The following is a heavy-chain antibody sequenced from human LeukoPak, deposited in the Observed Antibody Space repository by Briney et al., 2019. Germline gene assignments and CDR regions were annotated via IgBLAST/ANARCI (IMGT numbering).Heavy chain of an antibody. J-gene: IGHJ6*03. CDR2: IYTSGST. CDR3: AVTIDCSSTSCYAGYYYMDV. D-gene: IGHD2-2*01. CDR1: GGSISSGSYY. Sequence: SETLSLTCTVSGGSISSGSYYWSWIRQPAGKGLEWIGRIYTSGSTNYNPSLKRRVTISVDTSKNQFSLKLSSVTAADTAVYYCAVTIDCSSTSCYAGYYYMDVWGKGTTVTVSS. V-gene: IGHV4-61*02.